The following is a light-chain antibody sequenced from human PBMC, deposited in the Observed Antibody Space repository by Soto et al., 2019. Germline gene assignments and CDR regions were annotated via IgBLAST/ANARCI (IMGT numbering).Light chain of an antibody. CDR1: QNIRTY. Sequence: DIQMTQSPSSLSASVGDRVTIACRASQNIRTYLNWYQQNPGKAPKLLIYAASNLHSGVPSRCSGSGSGTDFTLNISSLQPEDFATYYCQQAYSKNTFGGGTKVEIK. CDR3: QQAYSKNT. V-gene: IGKV1-39*01. J-gene: IGKJ4*01. CDR2: AAS.